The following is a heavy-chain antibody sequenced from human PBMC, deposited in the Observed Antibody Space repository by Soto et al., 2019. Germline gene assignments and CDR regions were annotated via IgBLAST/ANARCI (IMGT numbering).Heavy chain of an antibody. J-gene: IGHJ4*02. D-gene: IGHD3-22*01. Sequence: GESLKISCQGSGYSFAGYWITWVRQKPGKGLEWMGRIDPSDSQTYYSPSFRGHVTISVTKSITTVFLQWSSLRASDTALYYCARQIYDSDTGPNFQYYFDSWGQGTPVTVSS. CDR3: ARQIYDSDTGPNFQYYFDS. CDR1: GYSFAGYW. CDR2: IDPSDSQT. V-gene: IGHV5-10-1*01.